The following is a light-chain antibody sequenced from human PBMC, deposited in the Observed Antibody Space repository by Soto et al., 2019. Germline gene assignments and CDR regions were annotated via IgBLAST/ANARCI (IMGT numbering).Light chain of an antibody. CDR3: QQYNSWLT. CDR2: DAS. V-gene: IGKV3-15*01. J-gene: IGKJ4*01. CDR1: QSVSYH. Sequence: IVMTQTPATLSVSPGERVTLSCRASQSVSYHVAWYQQKPGQTPRLVIYDASSRASGIPARFSGSRSGTEFSLTISGLQSEDFGVYYCQQYNSWLTFGGGTKVHIK.